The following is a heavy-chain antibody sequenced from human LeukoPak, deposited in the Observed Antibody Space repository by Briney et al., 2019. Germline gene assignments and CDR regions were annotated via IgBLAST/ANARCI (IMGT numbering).Heavy chain of an antibody. V-gene: IGHV1-46*01. CDR2: IYPRDGST. J-gene: IGHJ4*02. Sequence: ASVKVSCKASGYTFTSNYIHWVRQAPGQGLEWMGMIYPRDGSTSYAQKFQGRVTVTRDTSTSTVHMELSGLRSEDTAVYYCARAQEGFAYWGQGPLATVSS. CDR3: ARAQEGFAY. CDR1: GYTFTSNY.